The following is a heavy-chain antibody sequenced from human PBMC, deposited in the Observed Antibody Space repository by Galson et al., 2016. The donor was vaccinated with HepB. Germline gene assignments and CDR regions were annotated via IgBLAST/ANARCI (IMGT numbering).Heavy chain of an antibody. Sequence: SLRLSCAASGFTFSHYYMSWIRQAPGKGLEWVSYISSSSSYINYAESVKGRFTISRDNAKNSLYLQMNSLRAEDTAVYYCARAQTTVVTYIDNWGQGTLVTVSS. CDR1: GFTFSHYY. D-gene: IGHD4-23*01. CDR3: ARAQTTVVTYIDN. CDR2: ISSSSSYI. V-gene: IGHV3-11*06. J-gene: IGHJ4*02.